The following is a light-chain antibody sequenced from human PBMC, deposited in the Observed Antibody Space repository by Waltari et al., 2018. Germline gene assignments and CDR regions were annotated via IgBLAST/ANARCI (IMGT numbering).Light chain of an antibody. CDR2: RNK. CDR3: AAWDDSLGGPV. J-gene: IGLJ2*01. Sequence: QSVLTQPLSASGTPGQRVTISCSGSSSNIGSNYVYWYQQLPGTAPKLLIYRNKKRPSGVPDRFSCSKSGTSASLAISGLRSEDEADYYCAAWDDSLGGPVFGGGTKLTVL. V-gene: IGLV1-47*01. CDR1: SSNIGSNY.